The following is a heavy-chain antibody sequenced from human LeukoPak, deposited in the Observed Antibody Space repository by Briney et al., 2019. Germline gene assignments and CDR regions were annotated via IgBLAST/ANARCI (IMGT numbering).Heavy chain of an antibody. V-gene: IGHV3-7*01. D-gene: IGHD6-6*01. CDR3: ARPSSSSGYYYYYYGMDV. CDR1: GFTFSSYW. CDR2: IRQDGSEK. J-gene: IGHJ6*02. Sequence: SGGSLRLSCAASGFTFSSYWMNWVRQAPGKGLEWVANIRQDGSEKYYVDSVKGRFTISRDNAKNSLYLQMNSLRAEDTAVYYCARPSSSSGYYYYYYGMDVWGQGTTVTVSS.